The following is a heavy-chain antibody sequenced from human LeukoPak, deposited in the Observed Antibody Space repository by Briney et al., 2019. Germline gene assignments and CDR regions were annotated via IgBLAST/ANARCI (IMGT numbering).Heavy chain of an antibody. V-gene: IGHV1-69*13. CDR1: GGTFSSYA. J-gene: IGHJ5*02. CDR3: ARGAKQQLGNNWFDP. Sequence: ASVKVSCKASGGTFSSYAISWVRQAPGQGLEWVGGIIPIFGTANYAQKFQGRVTITADESTSTAYMELSSLRSEDTAVYYCARGAKQQLGNNWFDPWGQGTLVTVSS. D-gene: IGHD6-13*01. CDR2: IIPIFGTA.